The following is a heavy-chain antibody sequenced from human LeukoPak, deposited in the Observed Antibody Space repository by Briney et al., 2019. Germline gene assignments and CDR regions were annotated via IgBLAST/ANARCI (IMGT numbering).Heavy chain of an antibody. Sequence: GESLKISCKGSGYSITSYWIGWVRQMPGKGLEWMGIIYPGDSDIRYSPSFQGQVTISADKSISTAYLQWSSLKASDTATYYCARQEYCSGGSCYTWFDPWGQGTLVTVSS. CDR1: GYSITSYW. J-gene: IGHJ5*02. CDR2: IYPGDSDI. CDR3: ARQEYCSGGSCYTWFDP. D-gene: IGHD2-15*01. V-gene: IGHV5-51*01.